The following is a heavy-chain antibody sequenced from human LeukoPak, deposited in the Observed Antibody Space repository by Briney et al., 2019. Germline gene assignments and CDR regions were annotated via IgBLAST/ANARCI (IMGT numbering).Heavy chain of an antibody. J-gene: IGHJ4*02. D-gene: IGHD5-18*01. Sequence: GGSLRLSCAASGFTFSSYSMNWVRQAPGGGLEWLSYISSGSSTLYYADSVKGRFTISRDNAKNSLFLQMNSLRAEDTAVYYCARDVVYNYGYEDYWGQGTLVTVSS. CDR2: ISSGSSTL. CDR1: GFTFSSYS. V-gene: IGHV3-48*01. CDR3: ARDVVYNYGYEDY.